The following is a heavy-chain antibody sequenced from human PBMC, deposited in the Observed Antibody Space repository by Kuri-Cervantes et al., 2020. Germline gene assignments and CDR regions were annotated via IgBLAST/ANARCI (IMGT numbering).Heavy chain of an antibody. CDR1: GFIFRSYG. D-gene: IGHD4-17*01. J-gene: IGHJ5*02. Sequence: ESLKISCATSGFIFRSYGMHWVRQAPGKGLEWIGEINHSGSTKYNPSLKSRVTTSVDTSKNQFALKPSPVTAADTAVYYCARASGDYLVGPWGQGTLVTVSS. CDR3: ARASGDYLVGP. V-gene: IGHV4-34*01. CDR2: INHSGST.